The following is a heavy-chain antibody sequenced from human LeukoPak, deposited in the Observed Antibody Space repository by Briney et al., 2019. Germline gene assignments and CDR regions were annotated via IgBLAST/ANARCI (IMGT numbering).Heavy chain of an antibody. J-gene: IGHJ4*02. V-gene: IGHV3-30*18. Sequence: GGSLRLSCAASGFTFSSYGMQWVRQAPGKGLEWVAVISYEGSTSYYADSVKGRFTISRDNSKNTLYLQMNSLRAEDTAVYYCAKEGFGNYYSAYFDYWGQGTLVTVSS. D-gene: IGHD1-26*01. CDR1: GFTFSSYG. CDR2: ISYEGSTS. CDR3: AKEGFGNYYSAYFDY.